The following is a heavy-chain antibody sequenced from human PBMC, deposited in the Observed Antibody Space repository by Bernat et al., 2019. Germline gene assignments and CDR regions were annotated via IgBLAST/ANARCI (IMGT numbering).Heavy chain of an antibody. Sequence: EVQLVESGGGLVKPGGSLRLSCAASGFTFSNAWMSWVRQAPGKGPEWVGRIKSKTDGGTTDYAAPVKGRFTISRDDSKNTLYLQMNSLKTEDTAVYYCTTENDMGDFWSGLPGGIWGQGTMVTVSS. D-gene: IGHD3-3*01. CDR1: GFTFSNAW. CDR3: TTENDMGDFWSGLPGGI. J-gene: IGHJ3*02. V-gene: IGHV3-15*01. CDR2: IKSKTDGGTT.